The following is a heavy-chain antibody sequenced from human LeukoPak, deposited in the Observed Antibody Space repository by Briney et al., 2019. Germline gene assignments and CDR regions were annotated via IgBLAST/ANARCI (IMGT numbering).Heavy chain of an antibody. CDR3: ARVSAVRGVIIGQMGEFDY. D-gene: IGHD3-10*01. Sequence: ASVKVSCKASGYTFTGYYMHWVRQAPGQGLEWMGWINPNSGGTNYAQKFQGRVTMTRDTSISTAYMELSSLRSDDTAVYYCARVSAVRGVIIGQMGEFDYWGQGTLVTVSS. J-gene: IGHJ4*02. CDR2: INPNSGGT. V-gene: IGHV1-2*02. CDR1: GYTFTGYY.